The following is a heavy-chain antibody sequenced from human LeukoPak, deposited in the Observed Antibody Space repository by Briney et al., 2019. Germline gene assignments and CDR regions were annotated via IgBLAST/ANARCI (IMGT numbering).Heavy chain of an antibody. V-gene: IGHV1-2*02. CDR3: SRVMVRGPGVY. J-gene: IGHJ4*02. CDR1: GYTFTGYY. D-gene: IGHD3-10*01. Sequence: ASVKFSCKASGYTFTGYYMHWVRQAPGQGLEWMGWINPNSGGTNYAQKFQGRVTMTRDTPLSTAYMELGRLRSDDTAVYYCSRVMVRGPGVYCRQGTLVTVSS. CDR2: INPNSGGT.